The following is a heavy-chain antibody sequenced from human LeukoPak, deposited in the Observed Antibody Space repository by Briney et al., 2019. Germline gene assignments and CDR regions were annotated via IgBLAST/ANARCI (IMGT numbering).Heavy chain of an antibody. D-gene: IGHD6-13*01. V-gene: IGHV1-8*01. CDR1: GYTFTSYD. Sequence: GASVKVSCKASGYTFTSYDINWVRQATGQGLEWMGWMNPNSGNTGYAQKFQGRVTMTRNTSISTAYMELSSLRSEDTAVYYCAIPYSSSWYFDYWGQGTLVTVSS. J-gene: IGHJ4*02. CDR2: MNPNSGNT. CDR3: AIPYSSSWYFDY.